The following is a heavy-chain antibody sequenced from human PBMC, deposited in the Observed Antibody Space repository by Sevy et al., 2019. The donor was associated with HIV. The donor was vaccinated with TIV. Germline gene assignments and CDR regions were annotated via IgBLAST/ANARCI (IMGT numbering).Heavy chain of an antibody. CDR2: ILHTGNT. CDR1: GGSISSGSYS. J-gene: IGHJ3*01. V-gene: IGHV4-30-2*01. CDR3: ARDRGTVTSPGAFDF. D-gene: IGHD4-17*01. Sequence: SETLSLTCAVSGGSISSGSYSWNWIRQPPGKGLQWIGYILHTGNTYYNPSLRSRVTISIDTSKIQFSLKMTSVIAVEPDVSYCARDRGTVTSPGAFDFWGLGTMVTVSS.